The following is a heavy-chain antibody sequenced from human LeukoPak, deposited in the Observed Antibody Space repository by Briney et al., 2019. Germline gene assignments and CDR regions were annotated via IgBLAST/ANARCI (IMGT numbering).Heavy chain of an antibody. CDR1: GFTFSSYS. CDR2: ISSSSSTI. Sequence: GGSLRLSCATSGFTFSSYSMSWVRQARGKGLEWVSYISSSSSTIYYADSVKGRFTISRDNAKNSLYLQMNSLRAEDTAVYYCASLSPFDYWGQGTLVTVSS. J-gene: IGHJ4*02. V-gene: IGHV3-48*04. CDR3: ASLSPFDY.